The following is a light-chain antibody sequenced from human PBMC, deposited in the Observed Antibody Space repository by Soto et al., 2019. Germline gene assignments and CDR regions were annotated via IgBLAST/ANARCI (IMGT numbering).Light chain of an antibody. CDR3: QQYNSYSAT. Sequence: DIQMTQSPSTLSASVGDRVTITCRASQSISSWLAWYQQKPGKAPKLLIYDASSLESGVPSRFSGSGSGTEFTLTISSLQPDDFATEYCQQYNSYSATFGQGTKVEIK. CDR2: DAS. J-gene: IGKJ1*01. V-gene: IGKV1-5*01. CDR1: QSISSW.